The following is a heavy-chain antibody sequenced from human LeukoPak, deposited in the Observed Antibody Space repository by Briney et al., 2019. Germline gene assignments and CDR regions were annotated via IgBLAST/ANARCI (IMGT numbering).Heavy chain of an antibody. CDR2: FDPEDGET. D-gene: IGHD2-2*01. CDR1: GYTLTELS. CDR3: ATCSTSCFYYYYYGMDV. V-gene: IGHV1-24*01. J-gene: IGHJ6*02. Sequence: ASVKVSCKVSGYTLTELSMHWVRQAPGKGLEWMGGFDPEDGETICAQKFQGRVTMTEDTSTDTAYMELSSLRSEDTAVYYCATCSTSCFYYYYYGMDVWGQGTTVTVSS.